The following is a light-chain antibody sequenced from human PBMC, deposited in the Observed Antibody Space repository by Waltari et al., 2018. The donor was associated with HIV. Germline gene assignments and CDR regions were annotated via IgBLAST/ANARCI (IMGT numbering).Light chain of an antibody. CDR3: AAWDDSLNDSYV. V-gene: IGLV1-44*01. CDR2: SNN. J-gene: IGLJ1*01. Sequence: QSVLTQPPSASGTPGQRVTISCSGSSSNIGSNAVNWYQQPPGTAPKLLIYSNNQRPSGVPDRFSGSKSGTSASLAISGLQSDDEADYYCAAWDDSLNDSYVFGPGTNVTVL. CDR1: SSNIGSNA.